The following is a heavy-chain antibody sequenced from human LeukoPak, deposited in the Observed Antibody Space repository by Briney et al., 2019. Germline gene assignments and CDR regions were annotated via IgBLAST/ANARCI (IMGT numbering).Heavy chain of an antibody. CDR3: ARDLFSGSYGPYLGDYFDY. J-gene: IGHJ4*02. CDR2: IKQDGSGK. D-gene: IGHD1-26*01. CDR1: GFTFSSYW. V-gene: IGHV3-7*01. Sequence: GGSLRLSCAASGFTFSSYWMSWVRQAPGKGLEWAANIKQDGSGKYYVDSVKGRFTISRDNSKNTLYLQMNSLRAEDTAVYYCARDLFSGSYGPYLGDYFDYWGQGTLVTVSS.